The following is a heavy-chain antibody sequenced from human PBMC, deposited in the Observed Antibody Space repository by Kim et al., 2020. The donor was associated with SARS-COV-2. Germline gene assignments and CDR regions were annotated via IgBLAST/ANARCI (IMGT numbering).Heavy chain of an antibody. V-gene: IGHV4-31*03. CDR1: GGSISSGGYY. D-gene: IGHD3-10*01. J-gene: IGHJ4*02. Sequence: SETLSLTCTVSGGSISSGGYYWSWIRQHPGKGLEWIGYIYYSGSTYYNPSLKSRVTISVDTSKNQFSLKLSSVTAADTAVYYCARFNYYGSGIQEWGADYWGQGTLVTVSS. CDR2: IYYSGST. CDR3: ARFNYYGSGIQEWGADY.